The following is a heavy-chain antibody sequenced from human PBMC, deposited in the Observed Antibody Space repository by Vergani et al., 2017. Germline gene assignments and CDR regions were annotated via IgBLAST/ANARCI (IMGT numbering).Heavy chain of an antibody. D-gene: IGHD1-1*01. CDR3: ARGPRNWNDWDY. Sequence: VQLVESGGGLIQPGGSLRLSCAASGFTVSSNYMSWIRQAPGKGLEWVSYISSSGSTIYYADSVKGRFTISRDNAKNSLYLQMNSLRAEDTAVYYCARGPRNWNDWDYWGQGTLVTVSS. CDR2: ISSSGSTI. J-gene: IGHJ4*02. V-gene: IGHV3-11*04. CDR1: GFTVSSNY.